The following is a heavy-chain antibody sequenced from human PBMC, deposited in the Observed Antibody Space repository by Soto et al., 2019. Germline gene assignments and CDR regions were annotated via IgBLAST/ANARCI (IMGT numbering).Heavy chain of an antibody. D-gene: IGHD3-22*01. CDR1: GGSFSGYY. V-gene: IGHV4-34*01. CDR3: ARAGLRTYYYDSTRLFYD. Sequence: XETLSLPCAVYGGSFSGYYWSWIRQPPGKGLEWIGEINHSGSTNYNPSLKSRVTISVDTSKNQFSLKLTSVTAADTAVYYCARAGLRTYYYDSTRLFYDWGQGTLVTVPS. CDR2: INHSGST. J-gene: IGHJ4*02.